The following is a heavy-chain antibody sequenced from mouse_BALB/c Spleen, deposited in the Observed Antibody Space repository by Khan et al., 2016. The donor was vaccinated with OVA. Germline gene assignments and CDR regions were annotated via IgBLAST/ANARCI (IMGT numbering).Heavy chain of an antibody. Sequence: VQLKQSGPGLVAPSQSLSITCTVSGFSLTSYGISWVRQPPGKGLEWLGVIWGDGNTNFHSALRSRLSISKDNSKSQVFLKLNSLQTDDTATYYCAKDRGYYAVDYWGQGTSVTVSS. J-gene: IGHJ4*01. CDR1: GFSLTSYG. CDR2: IWGDGNT. V-gene: IGHV2-3*01. CDR3: AKDRGYYAVDY.